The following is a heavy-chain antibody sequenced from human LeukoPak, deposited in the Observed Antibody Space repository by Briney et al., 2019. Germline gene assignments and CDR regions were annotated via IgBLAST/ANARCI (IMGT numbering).Heavy chain of an antibody. CDR1: GFTVSSNY. Sequence: GGSLRLSCAASGFTVSSNYMSWVRQAPGKGLEWVSVISNSSGSTFYADSVKGRSTISRDNSKNTLYLQMNSLRAEDTAVYYCAKRASGSGTSLYYFDYWGQGTLVTVSS. D-gene: IGHD3-10*01. V-gene: IGHV3-23*01. CDR2: ISNSSGST. CDR3: AKRASGSGTSLYYFDY. J-gene: IGHJ4*02.